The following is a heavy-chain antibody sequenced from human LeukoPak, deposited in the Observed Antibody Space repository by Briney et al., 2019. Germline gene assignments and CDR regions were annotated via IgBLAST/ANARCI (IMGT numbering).Heavy chain of an antibody. Sequence: ASVKVSCKTFEHTFSGYYMHWVRQAPGQGLEWMGWINPNSGATKYAQKFQGRVTMTRDVSTITAYMDLSRLTSDDTAVYYCARLRATSWPTYYFDYWGQGTLVTVSS. CDR3: ARLRATSWPTYYFDY. D-gene: IGHD2-2*01. CDR2: INPNSGAT. CDR1: EHTFSGYY. V-gene: IGHV1-2*02. J-gene: IGHJ4*02.